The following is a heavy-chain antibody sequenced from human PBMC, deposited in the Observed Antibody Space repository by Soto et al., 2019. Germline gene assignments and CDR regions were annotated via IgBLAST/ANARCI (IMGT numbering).Heavy chain of an antibody. CDR1: GGTFRTAA. Sequence: QVHLEQSGAEVKKPGSSVKVSCKASGGTFRTAAVSWVRQAPGQGLEWLGGIMPVFRTPDYAQKFQGRVTITADESTSTAYMELSGLTSDDTAVYYCARDNDRPQLGGNYYYRLDVWGQGTTITVSS. CDR2: IMPVFRTP. CDR3: ARDNDRPQLGGNYYYRLDV. J-gene: IGHJ6*02. D-gene: IGHD2-8*01. V-gene: IGHV1-69*12.